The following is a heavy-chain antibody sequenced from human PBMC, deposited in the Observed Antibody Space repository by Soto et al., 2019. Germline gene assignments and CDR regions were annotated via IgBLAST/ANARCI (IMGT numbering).Heavy chain of an antibody. CDR2: IGRSGSPV. D-gene: IGHD1-26*01. V-gene: IGHV3-11*01. J-gene: IGHJ4*02. CDR1: GFTFSYSY. CDR3: ARPTRVVGATADY. Sequence: PAADLRLYCTGSGFTFSYSYMGWIRQAPGKGLEWLSHIGRSGSPVYYADSVKGRFTISRDDARNSLYLQMHSLRAEGTAVYYCARPTRVVGATADYAGQGTLVTVSS.